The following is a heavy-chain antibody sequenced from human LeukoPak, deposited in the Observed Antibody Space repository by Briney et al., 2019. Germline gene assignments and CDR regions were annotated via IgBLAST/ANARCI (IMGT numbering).Heavy chain of an antibody. CDR3: ARDQEGFDY. V-gene: IGHV1-46*01. CDR1: GYTFTSNY. Sequence: ASVRVSCKASGYTFTSNYIRWVRQAPGQGLEWMGMIYPRDGSTSYAQKFQGRVTVTRDTSTSTVHMELSGLRSEDTAVYYCARDQEGFDYWGQGTLVTVSS. J-gene: IGHJ4*02. CDR2: IYPRDGST.